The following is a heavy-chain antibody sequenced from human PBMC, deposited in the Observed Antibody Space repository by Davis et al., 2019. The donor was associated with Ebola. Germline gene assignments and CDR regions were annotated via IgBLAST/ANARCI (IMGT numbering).Heavy chain of an antibody. D-gene: IGHD1-20*01. CDR1: KFTFDDYA. CDR2: ISGGGSKT. Sequence: PGGSLRLSCAASKFTFDDYAMHWVRQAPGKGLEWVSGISGGGSKTYYTDSVKGRFTISRDNSKNTLYLRLSGLRAEDTAVYYCSKSAEGVITRSYFDWWGQGTLVIVAS. CDR3: SKSAEGVITRSYFDW. V-gene: IGHV3-23*01. J-gene: IGHJ4*02.